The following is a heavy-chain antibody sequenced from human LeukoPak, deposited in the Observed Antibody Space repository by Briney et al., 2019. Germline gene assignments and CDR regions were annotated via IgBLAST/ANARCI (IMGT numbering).Heavy chain of an antibody. CDR2: IYTSGST. CDR3: ARSHCSSTSCYSYYYYGMDV. CDR1: GGPISSYY. J-gene: IGHJ6*02. V-gene: IGHV4-4*07. Sequence: SETLSLNCTVSGGPISSYYWSWIRQPAGKGLEWIGRIYTSGSTNYNPSLKSRVTMSVDTSKNQFSLKLSSVTAADTAVYYCARSHCSSTSCYSYYYYGMDVWGQGTTVTVSS. D-gene: IGHD2-2*02.